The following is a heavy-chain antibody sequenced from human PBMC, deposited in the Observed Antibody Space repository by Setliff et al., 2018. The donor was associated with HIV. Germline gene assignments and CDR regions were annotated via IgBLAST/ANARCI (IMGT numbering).Heavy chain of an antibody. CDR1: GGSISNYY. CDR2: IYSSGTT. CDR3: ARHYYTDPFDY. D-gene: IGHD3-22*01. J-gene: IGHJ4*02. Sequence: SETLSLTCTVSGGSISNYYWSWIWQPPGKGLEWIGYIYSSGTTDYNPSLKSRVTMSVDTSNSHFSLKLASVTAADTAVYYCARHYYTDPFDYWGQGTLVTVSS. V-gene: IGHV4-4*08.